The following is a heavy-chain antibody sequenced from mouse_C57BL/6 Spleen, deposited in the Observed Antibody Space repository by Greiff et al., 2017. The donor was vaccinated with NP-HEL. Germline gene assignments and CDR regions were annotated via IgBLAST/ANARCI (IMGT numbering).Heavy chain of an antibody. CDR2: IYPGDGDT. V-gene: IGHV1-82*01. CDR3: ARVPTVVPYDAMDY. CDR1: GYAFSSSW. Sequence: VQLQQSGPELVKPGASVKISCKASGYAFSSSWMNWVKQRPGKGLEWIGRIYPGDGDTNYNGKFKGKATLTADKSSSTAYMQLSSLTSEDSAVYFCARVPTVVPYDAMDYWGQGTSVTVSS. D-gene: IGHD1-1*01. J-gene: IGHJ4*01.